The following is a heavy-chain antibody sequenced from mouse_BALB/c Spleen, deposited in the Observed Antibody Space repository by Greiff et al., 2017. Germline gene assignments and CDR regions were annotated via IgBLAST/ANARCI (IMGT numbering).Heavy chain of an antibody. V-gene: IGHV5-17*02. CDR2: ISSGSSTI. CDR1: GFTFSSFG. D-gene: IGHD1-1*01. Sequence: EVQVVESGGGLVQPGGSRKLSCAASGFTFSSFGMHWVRQAPEKGLEWVAYISSGSSTIYYADTVKGRFTISRDNPKNTLFLQMTSLRSEDTAMYYCARTLYGSNWYIDVWGAGTTVTVSS. J-gene: IGHJ1*01. CDR3: ARTLYGSNWYIDV.